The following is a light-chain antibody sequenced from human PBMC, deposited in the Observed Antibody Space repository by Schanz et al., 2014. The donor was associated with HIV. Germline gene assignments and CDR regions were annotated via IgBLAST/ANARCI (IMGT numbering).Light chain of an antibody. V-gene: IGLV2-8*01. Sequence: QSALTQPPSASGSPGQSVTISCTGTTSDIGTYDLVSWYQQHPGKAPKLLIYEGSKRPSGVPDRFSGSKSGNTASLTISGLQAEDEADYYCQSHDSDLSAVVVFGGGTKLTVL. CDR2: EGS. J-gene: IGLJ2*01. CDR3: QSHDSDLSAVVV. CDR1: TSDIGTYDL.